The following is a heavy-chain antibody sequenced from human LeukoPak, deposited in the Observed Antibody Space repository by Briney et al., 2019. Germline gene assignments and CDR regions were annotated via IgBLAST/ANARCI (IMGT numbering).Heavy chain of an antibody. V-gene: IGHV3-74*03. Sequence: GGSLRLSCAASGFTFSSYWMHWVRQAPGKGLVWVSRVNNDERTTTYAASVKGRFTISRDNAKNSLYLQMNSLRAEDTAVYYCARDSGFYINGMDVWGQGTTVTVSS. CDR3: ARDSGFYINGMDV. CDR1: GFTFSSYW. D-gene: IGHD3-3*01. CDR2: VNNDERTT. J-gene: IGHJ6*02.